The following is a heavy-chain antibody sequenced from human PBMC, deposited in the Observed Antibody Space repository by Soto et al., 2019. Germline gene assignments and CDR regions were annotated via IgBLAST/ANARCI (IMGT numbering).Heavy chain of an antibody. CDR2: IIPIFGTA. CDR1: GGTFSSYA. Sequence: QVQLVQSGAEVKKPGSSVKVSCKASGGTFSSYAISWVRQAPGQGLEWMGGIIPIFGTANYAQKFQGVVTITTHESTSTAHVELSSRSSQDTPGYYCARDSNHYFDYWGQGTPVHVSP. CDR3: ARDSNHYFDY. V-gene: IGHV1-69*05. J-gene: IGHJ4*02.